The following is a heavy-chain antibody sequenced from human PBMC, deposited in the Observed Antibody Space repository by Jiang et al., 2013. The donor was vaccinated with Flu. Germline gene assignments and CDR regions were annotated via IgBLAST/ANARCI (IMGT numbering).Heavy chain of an antibody. J-gene: IGHJ4*02. CDR3: ARYYSPAFDY. V-gene: IGHV3-48*03. D-gene: IGHD3-10*01. CDR2: IGASGGPT. CDR1: GFTFSGHE. Sequence: VQLVESGGGLVQPGGSLRLSCAVAGFTFSGHEMHWVRQAPGKGLEWVSYIGASGGPTYYADSVKGRFTISRDNAKNSLYLQMNSLRAEDTAVYYCARYYSPAFDYWGQGTLVTVS.